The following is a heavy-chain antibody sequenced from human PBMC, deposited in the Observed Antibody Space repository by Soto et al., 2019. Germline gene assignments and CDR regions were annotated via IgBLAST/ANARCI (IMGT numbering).Heavy chain of an antibody. CDR3: ARGLEGSSWLRYYYYGMDV. Sequence: QVQLQESGPGLVKPSQTLSLTCTVSGGSISSGGYYWSWIRQHPGKGLEWIGYIYYSGSTYYNPSLKSRVTISVDTSKNQCSLKLRSVTAADTAVYYCARGLEGSSWLRYYYYGMDVWGQGTTVTVSS. CDR1: GGSISSGGYY. J-gene: IGHJ6*02. D-gene: IGHD6-13*01. CDR2: IYYSGST. V-gene: IGHV4-31*03.